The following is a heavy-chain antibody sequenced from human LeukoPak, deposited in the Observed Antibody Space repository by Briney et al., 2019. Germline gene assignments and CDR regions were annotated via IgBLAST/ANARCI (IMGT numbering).Heavy chain of an antibody. CDR3: ARGAYYYDSSGYSAHY. CDR1: GYTFTSYY. V-gene: IGHV1-46*01. J-gene: IGHJ4*02. Sequence: ASVKVSCKASGYTFTSYYMHWVRQAPGQGLEWMGIINPSGGSTSYAQKFQGRVTMTRDTSTSIVYMELSSLRSEDTAVYYCARGAYYYDSSGYSAHYWGQGTLVTVSS. D-gene: IGHD3-22*01. CDR2: INPSGGST.